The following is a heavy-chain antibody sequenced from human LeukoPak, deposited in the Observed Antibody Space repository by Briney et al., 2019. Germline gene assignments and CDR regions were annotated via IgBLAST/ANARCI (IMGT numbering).Heavy chain of an antibody. V-gene: IGHV3-11*01. CDR2: ISSSGSAI. J-gene: IGHJ4*02. CDR1: GFTFSDYY. Sequence: PGWSLRLSCAASGFTFSDYYVTWIRQAPGKGLEWVSYISSSGSAIYYADSVKGRFTISRDYAKNSLYLQMNSLRAEDTAVYYCATLGRNYFDSWGQGTLVTVSS. CDR3: ATLGRNYFDS. D-gene: IGHD2-15*01.